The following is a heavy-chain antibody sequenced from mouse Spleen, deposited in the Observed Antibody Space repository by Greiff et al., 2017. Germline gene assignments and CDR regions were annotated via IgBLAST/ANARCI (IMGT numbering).Heavy chain of an antibody. J-gene: IGHJ4*01. V-gene: IGHV1-54*01. Sequence: QVQLQQSGAELVRPGTSVKVSCKASGYAFTNYLIEWVKQRPGQGLEWIGVINPGSGGTNYNEKFKGKATLTADKSSSTAYMQLSSLTSEDSAVYFCARATTGGGHAMDYWGQGTSVAVSS. D-gene: IGHD1-1*01. CDR3: ARATTGGGHAMDY. CDR1: GYAFTNYL. CDR2: INPGSGGT.